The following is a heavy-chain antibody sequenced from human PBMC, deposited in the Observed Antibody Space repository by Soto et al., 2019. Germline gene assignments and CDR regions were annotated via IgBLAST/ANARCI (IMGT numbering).Heavy chain of an antibody. CDR2: IYSGGST. D-gene: IGHD3-22*01. J-gene: IGHJ3*01. CDR1: GFTFSSND. CDR3: ATRPLLPGAP. V-gene: IGHV3-53*01. Sequence: EVQLVESGGGLIQPGGSLRLSCAASGFTFSSNDMNWVRQAPGKGLEWVSLIYSGGSTYYADSVMARFTISKDNSKNTLYLQMSSLRAEDTAVYYCATRPLLPGAPWGQGTMVTVSS.